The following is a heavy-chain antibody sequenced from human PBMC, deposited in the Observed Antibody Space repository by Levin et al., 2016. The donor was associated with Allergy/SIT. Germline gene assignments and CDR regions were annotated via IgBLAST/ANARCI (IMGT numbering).Heavy chain of an antibody. J-gene: IGHJ6*02. Sequence: WIRQPPGKGLEWVGRTRNKANSYTTEYAASVKGRFTISRDDSKNSLYLQMNSLKTEDTAVYYCARDLSSSGMDVWGQGTTVTVSS. CDR2: TRNKANSYTT. CDR3: ARDLSSSGMDV. V-gene: IGHV3-72*01. D-gene: IGHD6-6*01.